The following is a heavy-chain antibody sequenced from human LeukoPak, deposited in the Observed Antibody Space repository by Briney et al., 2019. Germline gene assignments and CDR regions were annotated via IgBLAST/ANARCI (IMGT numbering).Heavy chain of an antibody. D-gene: IGHD3-10*01. CDR3: AKAKGWYGEGYFDY. V-gene: IGHV3-53*01. CDR2: LYPDGRA. Sequence: GGSLRLSCAASGFAVSSNYMNWVRQAPGKGLEWVSVLYPDGRAYYADSVKGRFTISRDVSKNTLFLQMTSLRAEDTAVYYCAKAKGWYGEGYFDYWGQGTLVTVSS. J-gene: IGHJ4*02. CDR1: GFAVSSNY.